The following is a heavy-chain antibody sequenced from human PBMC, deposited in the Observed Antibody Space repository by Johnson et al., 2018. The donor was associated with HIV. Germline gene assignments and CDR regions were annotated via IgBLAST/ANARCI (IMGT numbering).Heavy chain of an antibody. CDR2: LRYDGSNK. V-gene: IGHV3-30*02. D-gene: IGHD2-21*02. CDR3: AKDLVVTAPGAFDI. CDR1: GFTFSSYG. Sequence: QVQLVESGGGVVQPGRSLRLSCAASGFTFSSYGMHWVRQAPGKGLEWVTFLRYDGSNKYYADCVKGRFTISRDNSKNTLYLQMSSLRAEDTAVYYCAKDLVVTAPGAFDIWGQGTMVTVSS. J-gene: IGHJ3*02.